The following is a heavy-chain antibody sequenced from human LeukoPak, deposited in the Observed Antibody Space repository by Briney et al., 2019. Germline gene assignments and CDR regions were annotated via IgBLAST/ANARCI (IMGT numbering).Heavy chain of an antibody. V-gene: IGHV4-31*03. D-gene: IGHD3-10*01. CDR1: GDSINSGGYY. CDR2: IQYSGST. Sequence: PSETLSLTCSVSGDSINSGGYYWNWIRQFPGKGLEWIGYIQYSGSTHYNTSLKSRVTISVDTSKTQFSLKMTFLTAADTAVYYCARLAMVRGLDIWGQGTMVIVSS. CDR3: ARLAMVRGLDI. J-gene: IGHJ3*02.